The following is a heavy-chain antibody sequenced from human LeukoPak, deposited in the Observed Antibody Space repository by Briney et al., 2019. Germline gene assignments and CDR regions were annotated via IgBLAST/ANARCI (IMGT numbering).Heavy chain of an antibody. CDR3: ARDRKSITMVRGFHAFDI. CDR1: GFTFSDYY. D-gene: IGHD3-10*01. V-gene: IGHV3-11*01. CDR2: ISSSGSTI. Sequence: PGGSLRLSCAASGFTFSDYYMSWIRQAPGKGLEWVSYISSSGSTIYYADSVKGRFTISRDNAKNSLYLQMNSLRAEDTAVYYCARDRKSITMVRGFHAFDIWGQGAMVTVSS. J-gene: IGHJ3*02.